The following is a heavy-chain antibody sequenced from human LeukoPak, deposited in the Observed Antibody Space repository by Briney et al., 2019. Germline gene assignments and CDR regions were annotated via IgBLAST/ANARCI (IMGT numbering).Heavy chain of an antibody. CDR2: INPSGGST. Sequence: GASVKVSCKASGYAFTSYYMHWVRQAPGQGLEWMGIINPSGGSTSYAQKFQGRVTMTRDTSTSTVYMELSSLRSEDTAVYYCARVNWNDLGAFDIWGQGTMVTVSS. CDR3: ARVNWNDLGAFDI. D-gene: IGHD1-20*01. CDR1: GYAFTSYY. V-gene: IGHV1-46*01. J-gene: IGHJ3*02.